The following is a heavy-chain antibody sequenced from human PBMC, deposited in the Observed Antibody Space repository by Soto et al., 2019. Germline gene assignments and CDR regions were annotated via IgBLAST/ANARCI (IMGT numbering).Heavy chain of an antibody. V-gene: IGHV1-69*12. CDR1: GDTLSDYV. CDR3: ATLEV. Sequence: QVQLVQSGAEVRKPGSSVKVSCMASGDTLSDYVLSWVRQAPGQGLEWMGGIIPNFRAIHYAQKFRGRLTITADESTSTAHMELSSLRSEDTAVYYCATLEVWGQGTLVTVSS. J-gene: IGHJ4*02. CDR2: IIPNFRAI.